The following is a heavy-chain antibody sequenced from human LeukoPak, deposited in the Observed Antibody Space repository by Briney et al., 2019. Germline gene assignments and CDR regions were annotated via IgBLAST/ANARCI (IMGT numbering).Heavy chain of an antibody. V-gene: IGHV1-46*01. J-gene: IGHJ4*02. CDR2: INPSGGST. Sequence: ASVKVSCKASGYTFTSYYMHWVRQAPGQGLEWMGIINPSGGSTSYAQKFQGRVTMTRDTSTSTVYMELSSLRSEDTAVYYCARWIRSNIVATIKAFDYWGQGTLVTVSS. D-gene: IGHD5-12*01. CDR3: ARWIRSNIVATIKAFDY. CDR1: GYTFTSYY.